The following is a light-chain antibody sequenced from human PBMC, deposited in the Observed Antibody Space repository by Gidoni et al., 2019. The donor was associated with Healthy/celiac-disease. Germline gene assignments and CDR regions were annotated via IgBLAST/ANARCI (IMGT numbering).Light chain of an antibody. J-gene: IGKJ1*01. CDR2: KAS. V-gene: IGKV1-5*03. Sequence: IQMTQSPSTLSASVGDRVTITCRASQSISSWLAWYQQKPGKAPKLLIYKASSLESGVPSRFSGSGSGTEFTLTISSLQPDDFATYYCQQGAFXQXTKVEIK. CDR1: QSISSW. CDR3: QQGA.